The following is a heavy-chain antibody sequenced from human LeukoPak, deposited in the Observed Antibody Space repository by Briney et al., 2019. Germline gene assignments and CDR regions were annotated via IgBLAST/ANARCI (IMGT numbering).Heavy chain of an antibody. D-gene: IGHD3-9*01. J-gene: IGHJ4*02. V-gene: IGHV3-30*02. CDR1: GFTFSSCD. CDR2: IRYDGSKK. CDR3: AKEDSGYGDY. Sequence: PGGSLRLSCAASGFTFSSCDMHWVRQAPGKGLEWVAFIRYDGSKKFHTDAVKGRFTISRDNSKNTLYLQMNSLRAEDTAVYYCAKEDSGYGDYWGQGTLVTVSP.